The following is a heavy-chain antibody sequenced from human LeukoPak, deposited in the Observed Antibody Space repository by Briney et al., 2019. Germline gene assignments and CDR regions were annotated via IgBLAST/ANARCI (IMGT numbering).Heavy chain of an antibody. V-gene: IGHV1-2*02. CDR2: INPNSGGT. CDR1: GYTFTVYY. J-gene: IGHJ5*02. D-gene: IGHD4-17*01. CDR3: ARVTVKPNWFDP. Sequence: ASVKVSCKASGYTFTVYYIHWVRQAPGQRLEWMGWINPNSGGTNYAQKFQGRVTMTRDTSISTAYMELSRLRSDDTAVYYCARVTVKPNWFDPWGQGTLVTVSS.